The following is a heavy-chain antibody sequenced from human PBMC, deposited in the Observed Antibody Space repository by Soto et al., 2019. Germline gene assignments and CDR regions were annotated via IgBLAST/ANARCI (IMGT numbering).Heavy chain of an antibody. CDR1: GGPISSYY. CDR2: IYYSGST. Sequence: QVQLQESGPGLVKPSETLSLNCTVSGGPISSYYWSWIRQSPGKGLEWIGYIYYSGSTNYNPSLKSRATISVDTSKNQFSLELSSVTAADTAVYYCARGSSGWPPRLAYWGQGTLVTVSS. CDR3: ARGSSGWPPRLAY. D-gene: IGHD6-19*01. J-gene: IGHJ4*02. V-gene: IGHV4-59*01.